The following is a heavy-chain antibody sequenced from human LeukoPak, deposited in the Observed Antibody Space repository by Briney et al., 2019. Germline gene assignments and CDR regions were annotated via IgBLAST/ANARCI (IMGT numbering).Heavy chain of an antibody. D-gene: IGHD1-1*01. J-gene: IGHJ3*02. Sequence: GGSLRLSCAASGFAVSSNHMNWVRQAPGKGLEWVSVIFNGGSTYYADSVKGRFTISRDNSKNTLYLQMNSLRAEDTAVYYCAKDRWATQTTYDAFDMWGQGTMVTVSS. CDR3: AKDRWATQTTYDAFDM. V-gene: IGHV3-53*01. CDR2: IFNGGST. CDR1: GFAVSSNH.